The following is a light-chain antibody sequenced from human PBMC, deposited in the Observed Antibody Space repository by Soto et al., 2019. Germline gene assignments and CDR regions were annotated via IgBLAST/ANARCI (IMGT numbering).Light chain of an antibody. CDR1: QDISNY. CDR3: QQYSHLIT. CDR2: AAS. Sequence: DIQMTQSPSSLSASVGDRFTITCQASQDISNYLNWYQQKLGKAPNLLIYAASNLETGVPSRFSGSGSGTDFTFTISSLQPEDIATYYCQQYSHLITFGQGTRLEIK. V-gene: IGKV1-33*01. J-gene: IGKJ5*01.